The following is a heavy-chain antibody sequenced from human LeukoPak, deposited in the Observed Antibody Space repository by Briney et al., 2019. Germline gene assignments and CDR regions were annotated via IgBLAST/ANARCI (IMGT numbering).Heavy chain of an antibody. J-gene: IGHJ3*02. CDR2: IFHSGST. CDR3: ARWGSVVVPGDDAFDI. D-gene: IGHD2-15*01. CDR1: GGSISTRSYY. V-gene: IGHV4-39*07. Sequence: KPSETLSLTCTVSGGSISTRSYYWGWIRQPPGKGLEWIGYIFHSGSTYYNPSLKSRVTISIDTSKIQFSLKLSSVTAADTAVYFCARWGSVVVPGDDAFDIWGQGTMVTVSS.